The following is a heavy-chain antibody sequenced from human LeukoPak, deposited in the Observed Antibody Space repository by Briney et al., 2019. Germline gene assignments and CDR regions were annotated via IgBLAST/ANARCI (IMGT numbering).Heavy chain of an antibody. V-gene: IGHV3-21*01. Sequence: GGSLRLSCAASGFTFSSYSMNWVRQAPGKGLEWVSSISSSSSYIYYADSVKGRFTISRDNAKNSLYLQMNSLRAEDTAVYYCARRPVDTAMVLGDWFDPWGQGTLVTVSS. CDR3: ARRPVDTAMVLGDWFDP. CDR2: ISSSSSYI. CDR1: GFTFSSYS. D-gene: IGHD5-18*01. J-gene: IGHJ5*02.